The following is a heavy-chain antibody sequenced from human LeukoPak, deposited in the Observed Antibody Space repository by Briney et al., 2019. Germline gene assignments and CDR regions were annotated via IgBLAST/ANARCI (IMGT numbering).Heavy chain of an antibody. CDR1: GGSISSGAYY. CDR3: ARGGGVVTAISSHQDAFDI. J-gene: IGHJ3*02. D-gene: IGHD2-21*02. CDR2: IYYSGST. V-gene: IGHV4-31*03. Sequence: SQTLSLTCTVSGGSISSGAYYWSWIRQHPGKGLEWIGYIYYSGSTYYNPSLKSRVTISVDTSKNQFSLRLSSVTAADTAVYYCARGGGVVTAISSHQDAFDIWGQGTMVTVSS.